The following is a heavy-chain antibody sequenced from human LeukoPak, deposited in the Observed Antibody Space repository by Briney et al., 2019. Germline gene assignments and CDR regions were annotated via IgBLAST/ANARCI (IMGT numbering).Heavy chain of an antibody. CDR2: ISYDGSNE. Sequence: GGSLRLSCAASGFTFSSYVMHWVRQASGKGLEWVAIISYDGSNEYYADSVKGRFTISRDNSKNTLYLQMNSLRAADTAVYYCARDRSNSWSKDYWGQGTLVTVSS. J-gene: IGHJ4*02. CDR3: ARDRSNSWSKDY. V-gene: IGHV3-30*04. CDR1: GFTFSSYV. D-gene: IGHD6-13*01.